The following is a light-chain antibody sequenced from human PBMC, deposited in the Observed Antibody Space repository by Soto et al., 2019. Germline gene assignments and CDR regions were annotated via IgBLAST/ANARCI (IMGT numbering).Light chain of an antibody. CDR3: QQYGSSIT. Sequence: EVVMTHAPSTLAFCPVRGATLSCRASESVSRNLAWYQQKPGQAPRLLIYDASTRATGIPDRFSGGGSGTDFTLTISRLEHEDFAVYYCQQYGSSITFGQGTRLEIK. J-gene: IGKJ5*01. CDR1: ESVSRN. V-gene: IGKV3-20*01. CDR2: DAS.